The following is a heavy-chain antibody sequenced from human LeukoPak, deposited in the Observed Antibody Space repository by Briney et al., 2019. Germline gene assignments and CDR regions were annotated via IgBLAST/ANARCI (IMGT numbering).Heavy chain of an antibody. J-gene: IGHJ4*02. Sequence: PGGSLRLSCAASGFTFSNAWMSWVRQAPGKGLEWVSTISGSGGNTYYADSVKGRFTISRDNSKNTQYLQMSSLRADDTALYYCAKVLSGWYGTDYWGQGTLVTVSS. D-gene: IGHD6-19*01. CDR2: ISGSGGNT. CDR1: GFTFSNAW. V-gene: IGHV3-23*01. CDR3: AKVLSGWYGTDY.